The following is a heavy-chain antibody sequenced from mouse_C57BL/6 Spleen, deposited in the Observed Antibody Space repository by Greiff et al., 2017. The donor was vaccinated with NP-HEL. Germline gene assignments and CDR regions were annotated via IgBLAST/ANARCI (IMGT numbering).Heavy chain of an antibody. V-gene: IGHV1-26*01. J-gene: IGHJ4*01. D-gene: IGHD2-4*01. CDR2: INPNNGGT. CDR3: ARFWGLRRDYAMDY. CDR1: GYTFTDYY. Sequence: VQLQQSGPELVKPGASVKISCKASGYTFTDYYMNWVKQSHGKSLEWIGDINPNNGGTSYNQKFKGKATLTVDKSSSTAYMELRSLTSEDSAVYYCARFWGLRRDYAMDYWGQGTSVTVSS.